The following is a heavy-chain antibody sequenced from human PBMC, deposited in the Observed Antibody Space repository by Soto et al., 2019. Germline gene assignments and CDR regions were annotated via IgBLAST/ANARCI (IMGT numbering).Heavy chain of an antibody. CDR3: AHSVVAGLGYYFDY. CDR1: GFSLSSTRVA. D-gene: IGHD6-19*01. V-gene: IGHV2-5*02. Sequence: QITLKESGPTLVKPTQTLTLTCTFSGFSLSSTRVAVGWIRQPPGKALEWLALIYWDDDKRYSPFLKSRLTITTDTSKLQVVLTMTYMEPVDTATYYCAHSVVAGLGYYFDYWGQGTLVTVSS. J-gene: IGHJ4*02. CDR2: IYWDDDK.